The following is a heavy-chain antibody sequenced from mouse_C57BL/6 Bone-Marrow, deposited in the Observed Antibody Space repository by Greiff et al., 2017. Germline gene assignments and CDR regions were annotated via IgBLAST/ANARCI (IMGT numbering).Heavy chain of an antibody. Sequence: VQLQQPGAELVKPGASVKLSCKASGYTFTSYWMHWVKQRPGQGLEWIGMIHPNSGSTNYNEKFKSKATLTVDKSSSTAYMQLSSLTSEDSAVYYCAIYYDYDEGYAMDYWGQGTSVTVSS. V-gene: IGHV1-64*01. CDR1: GYTFTSYW. D-gene: IGHD2-4*01. J-gene: IGHJ4*01. CDR2: IHPNSGST. CDR3: AIYYDYDEGYAMDY.